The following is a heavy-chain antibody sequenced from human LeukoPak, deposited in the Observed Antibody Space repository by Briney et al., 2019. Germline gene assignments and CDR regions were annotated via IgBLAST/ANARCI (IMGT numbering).Heavy chain of an antibody. CDR3: ARVGRNIAVDY. CDR1: GLTVSSYA. CDR2: ISSSSSYI. Sequence: PGGSLRLSCAASGLTVSSYAMSWVRQAPGKGLEWVSSISSSSSYIYYADSVKGRFTISRDNAKNSLYLQMNSLRAEDTAVYYCARVGRNIAVDYWGQGTLVTVSS. V-gene: IGHV3-21*01. J-gene: IGHJ4*02. D-gene: IGHD2/OR15-2a*01.